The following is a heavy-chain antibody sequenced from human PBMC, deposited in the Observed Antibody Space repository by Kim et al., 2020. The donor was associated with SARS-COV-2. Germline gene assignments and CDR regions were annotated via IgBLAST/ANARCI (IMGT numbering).Heavy chain of an antibody. Sequence: GGSLRLSCAASGFTFSSYGMHWVRQAPGKGLEWVAVISYDGSNKYYADSVKGRFTISRDNSKNTLYLQMNSLRAEDTAVYYCAKGGGDYDFWSGYLSTLDLDYWGQGTLVTVSS. CDR3: AKGGGDYDFWSGYLSTLDLDY. CDR2: ISYDGSNK. V-gene: IGHV3-30*18. CDR1: GFTFSSYG. D-gene: IGHD3-3*01. J-gene: IGHJ4*02.